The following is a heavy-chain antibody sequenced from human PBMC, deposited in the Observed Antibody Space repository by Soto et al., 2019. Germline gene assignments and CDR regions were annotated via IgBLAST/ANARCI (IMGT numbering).Heavy chain of an antibody. Sequence: EVLLVQSGGGLVQPGGSLRLSCAPSGLSVTSYYMAWVRQAPGKGLEWVSVIYSGSTTHHADSVKGRFTISRDSTSNTLYLQMSSLRVEDTALYYCARGYWVEGYGAGTYFDYWGQGTLVTVSS. D-gene: IGHD2-15*01. CDR3: ARGYWVEGYGAGTYFDY. CDR1: GLSVTSYY. V-gene: IGHV3-66*01. CDR2: IYSGSTT. J-gene: IGHJ4*02.